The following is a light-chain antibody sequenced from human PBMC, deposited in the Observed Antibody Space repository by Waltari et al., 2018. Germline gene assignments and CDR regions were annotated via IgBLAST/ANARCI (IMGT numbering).Light chain of an antibody. CDR3: QAWDSSTVV. CDR2: QNT. J-gene: IGLJ2*01. V-gene: IGLV3-1*01. Sequence: SYELTQPPSVSVSPGQTASITCSGDKLGDKYASWYQQRPGQSPVLVIYQNTKRPSGSPERFSGSNSGNTATLTIGGTQAMDEADYYCQAWDSSTVVFGGGTKLTVL. CDR1: KLGDKY.